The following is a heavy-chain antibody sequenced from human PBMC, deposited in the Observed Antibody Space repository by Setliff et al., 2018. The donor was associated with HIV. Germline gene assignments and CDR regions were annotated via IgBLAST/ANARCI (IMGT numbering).Heavy chain of an antibody. CDR2: IKRKSDGGTI. V-gene: IGHV3-15*01. CDR1: GFTFSHVW. D-gene: IGHD3-22*01. CDR3: AKIPQNYYDSSGWPFY. J-gene: IGHJ4*02. Sequence: GGSLRLSCAASGFTFSHVWMSWVRQAPGKGLEWVGRIKRKSDGGTIEYAAPVKGRLTISRDDSKNTLYLQMNSLRAEDTAVYYCAKIPQNYYDSSGWPFYWGQGTLVTVSS.